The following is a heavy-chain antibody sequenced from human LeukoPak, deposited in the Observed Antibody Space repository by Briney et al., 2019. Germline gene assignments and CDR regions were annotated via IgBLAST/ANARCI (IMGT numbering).Heavy chain of an antibody. J-gene: IGHJ4*02. CDR3: ARGTNNDY. Sequence: PGGPLSLSCAVSGFTFVSYWMSCARGATGRGLVWVAYIKQDGSEKSYVDSVMGRFTISRDNDKNSLYLQMNSLRAEDTAVYYCARGTNNDYWGQGTLVTVSS. CDR2: IKQDGSEK. V-gene: IGHV3-7*01. CDR1: GFTFVSYW.